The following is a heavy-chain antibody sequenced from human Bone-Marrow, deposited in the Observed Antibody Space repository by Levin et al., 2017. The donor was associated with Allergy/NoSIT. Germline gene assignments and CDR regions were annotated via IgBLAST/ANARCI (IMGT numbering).Heavy chain of an antibody. D-gene: IGHD3-22*01. J-gene: IGHJ4*02. V-gene: IGHV3-64*01. CDR1: GFTFSSYA. Sequence: GESLKISCAASGFTFSSYAMHWVRQAPGKGLEYVSAISSNGGSTYYANSVKGRFTISRDNSKNTLYLQMGSLRAEDMAVYYCARDKEYYDSSGYYDWGQGTLVTVSS. CDR3: ARDKEYYDSSGYYD. CDR2: ISSNGGST.